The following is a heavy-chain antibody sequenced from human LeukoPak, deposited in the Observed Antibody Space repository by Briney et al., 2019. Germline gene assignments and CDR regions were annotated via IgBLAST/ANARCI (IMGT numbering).Heavy chain of an antibody. CDR1: GGSMSSYY. V-gene: IGHV4-59*06. Sequence: SETLSLTCSVSGGSMSSYYWSWLRQHPGKGLEWIGYIYYSGSTYYNPSLKSRVTISVDTSKNQFSLKLSSVTAADTAVYYCASMYPRADAFDIWGQGTMVTVSS. D-gene: IGHD2-8*01. J-gene: IGHJ3*02. CDR2: IYYSGST. CDR3: ASMYPRADAFDI.